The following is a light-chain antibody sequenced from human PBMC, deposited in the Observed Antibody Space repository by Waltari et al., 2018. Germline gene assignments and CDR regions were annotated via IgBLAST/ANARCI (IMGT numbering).Light chain of an antibody. CDR2: GAS. CDR1: QGISSR. CDR3: QQYTDYPRT. J-gene: IGKJ4*01. V-gene: IGKV1D-16*01. Sequence: DIQMTQSPSSLSASVGDRVTITCRASQGISSRLAWYQQKPETAPKSLIYGASNLQSGVPSRFSGSESGTDFTRTINGLQPEDVATYYCQQYTDYPRTVGGGTKVEIK.